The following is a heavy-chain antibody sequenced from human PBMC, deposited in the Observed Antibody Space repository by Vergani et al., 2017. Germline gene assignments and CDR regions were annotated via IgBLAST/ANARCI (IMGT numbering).Heavy chain of an antibody. CDR3: ARGDRLYYYDSSGYDREQLYYFDY. CDR1: GGSFSGYY. J-gene: IGHJ4*02. D-gene: IGHD3-22*01. V-gene: IGHV4-34*01. CDR2: INHSGST. Sequence: QVQLQQWGAALLKPSETLSLTCAVYGGSFSGYYWSWIRQPPGKGLEWIGEINHSGSTNYNPSLKSRVTISVDTSKNQFSLKLSSVTAADTAVYYCARGDRLYYYDSSGYDREQLYYFDYWGQGTLVTVSS.